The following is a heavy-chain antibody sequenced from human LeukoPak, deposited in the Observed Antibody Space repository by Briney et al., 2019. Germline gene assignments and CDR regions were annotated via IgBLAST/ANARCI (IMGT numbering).Heavy chain of an antibody. J-gene: IGHJ5*02. D-gene: IGHD5-18*01. CDR3: ARTDYNGYSYGS. Sequence: GESLKISCKGSGYSFSTHWIGWVRQMPGKGLEWMGIIYPGDSDTKYSPSFQGQVTFSADKSISTAFLQWSSLKASDTAIYYCARTDYNGYSYGSWGQGTLVTVSS. CDR2: IYPGDSDT. V-gene: IGHV5-51*01. CDR1: GYSFSTHW.